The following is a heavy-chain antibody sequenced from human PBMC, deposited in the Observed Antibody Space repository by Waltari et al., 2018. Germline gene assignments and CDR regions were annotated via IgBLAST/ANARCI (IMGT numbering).Heavy chain of an antibody. CDR2: INHSGST. J-gene: IGHJ2*01. CDR1: GGSFSGYY. Sequence: QVQLQQWGAGLLKPSETLSLTCAVYGGSFSGYYWSWIRQPPGKGLEWIGEINHSGSTNSTPSLKGRVTISVDTAKNQFSLKLSSVTAAATAVYYCARGGRTPEVRQSSGSYRGRVGYFDLWGRGTLVTVSS. D-gene: IGHD3-10*01. V-gene: IGHV4-34*01. CDR3: ARGGRTPEVRQSSGSYRGRVGYFDL.